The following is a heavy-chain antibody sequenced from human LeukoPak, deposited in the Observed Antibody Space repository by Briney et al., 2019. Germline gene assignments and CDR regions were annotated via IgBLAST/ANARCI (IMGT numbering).Heavy chain of an antibody. CDR3: ARVDGIEIGGAIFN. CDR2: INWNGDNT. Sequence: GGSLRLSCAASGFTFVDYAMTWVRQVPGKGLEWVSGINWNGDNTGYAESMKGRFTISRDNAKNSLYVQMTSRTVEDTALNYGARVDGIEIGGAIFNWGQGTLVTVSS. CDR1: GFTFVDYA. D-gene: IGHD3-16*02. J-gene: IGHJ4*02. V-gene: IGHV3-20*04.